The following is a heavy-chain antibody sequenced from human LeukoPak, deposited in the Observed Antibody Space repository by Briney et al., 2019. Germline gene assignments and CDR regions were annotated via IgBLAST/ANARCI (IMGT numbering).Heavy chain of an antibody. CDR3: AKEGFDS. CDR1: EFDFSSHA. CDR2: ISISGSKT. J-gene: IGHJ4*02. V-gene: IGHV3-23*01. Sequence: LPGGSLRLSCAASEFDFSSHAMTWVRQAPGKGLEWVSAISISGSKTYYADSVKGRFTISRDNSKNTLYLQMNSLRAEDTAVYYCAKEGFDSWGQGTLVTVSS.